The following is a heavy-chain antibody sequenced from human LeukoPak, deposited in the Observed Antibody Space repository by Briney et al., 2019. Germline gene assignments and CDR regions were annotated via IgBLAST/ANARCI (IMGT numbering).Heavy chain of an antibody. CDR1: GFTFSTYA. Sequence: PGRSLRLSCAASGFTFSTYAMSWVRQAPGKGLEWVSAISDRGVSTYYADSVKGRFTISRDNSKNTLYLQMNSLRVEDTAVYYCAKRGMTTIKEGFDYWGQGVLVSVSS. D-gene: IGHD5-12*01. V-gene: IGHV3-23*01. J-gene: IGHJ4*02. CDR3: AKRGMTTIKEGFDY. CDR2: ISDRGVST.